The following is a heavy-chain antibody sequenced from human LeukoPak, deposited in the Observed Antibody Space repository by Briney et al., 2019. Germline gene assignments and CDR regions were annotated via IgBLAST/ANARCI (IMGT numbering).Heavy chain of an antibody. D-gene: IGHD3-22*01. J-gene: IGHJ4*02. Sequence: ASQTLSLTCAVSGGSISGGGYSWSWIRQPPGMNLEWIGYIYDSGSTYYNPSLKSRVTISIDTSKNQFSLKLSSVTAADTAVYYCASSHSTKTYYYDSMAAGFDYWGQGTLVTVSS. CDR3: ASSHSTKTYYYDSMAAGFDY. CDR2: IYDSGST. V-gene: IGHV4-30-2*01. CDR1: GGSISGGGYS.